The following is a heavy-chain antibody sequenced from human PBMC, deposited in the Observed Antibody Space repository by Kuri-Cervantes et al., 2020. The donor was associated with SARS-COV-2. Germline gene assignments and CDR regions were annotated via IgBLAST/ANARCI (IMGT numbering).Heavy chain of an antibody. Sequence: ASVKVSCKTSGYTFTTYGISWVRRAPGRGLEWMGSISPYNGNTNYAQIVQGRVTMTTDTSTNTAYMELRSLRSDDTAVYYCARSRGESSTWYYFDYWGQGTLVTVSS. CDR3: ARSRGESSTWYYFDY. V-gene: IGHV1-18*01. J-gene: IGHJ4*02. D-gene: IGHD6-13*01. CDR2: ISPYNGNT. CDR1: GYTFTTYG.